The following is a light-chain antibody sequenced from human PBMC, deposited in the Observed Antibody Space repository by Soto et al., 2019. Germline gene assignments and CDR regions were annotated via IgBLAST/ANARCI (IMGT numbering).Light chain of an antibody. CDR3: QQSYSTLPLT. CDR2: AAS. J-gene: IGKJ4*01. Sequence: DIQMTQSPSSLSASVGDRVTITCRASQSMSSYLNWYQQKPGKAPNLLIYAASSLQSGVPSRFSGSGSGTDFTLTISSLQPEDFATYYCQQSYSTLPLTFGGGTKVEIK. CDR1: QSMSSY. V-gene: IGKV1-39*01.